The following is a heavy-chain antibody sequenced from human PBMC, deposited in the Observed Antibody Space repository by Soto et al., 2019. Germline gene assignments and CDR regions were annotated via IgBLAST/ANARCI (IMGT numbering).Heavy chain of an antibody. CDR3: ARPVEPFYYYGMEV. Sequence: GSLRLSCAASGFTFSTYAMEWVRQAPGKGLDWVALISYDGSDKYYADSVKGRFTISRDNSKNTLYLQMNSLRLEDTAVYYCARPVEPFYYYGMEVWGQGTTVTVS. CDR1: GFTFSTYA. CDR2: ISYDGSDK. J-gene: IGHJ6*02. V-gene: IGHV3-30-3*01.